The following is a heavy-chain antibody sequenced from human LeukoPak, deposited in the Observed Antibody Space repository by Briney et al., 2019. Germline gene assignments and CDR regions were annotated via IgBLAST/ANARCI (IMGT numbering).Heavy chain of an antibody. J-gene: IGHJ4*02. CDR1: GFTFISYG. CDR3: ASSRYDSSGYYGIIGY. Sequence: PGGSLSLSCTASGFTFISYGMNWVRQAPGKGLEWVSSISRSSNYKYYADSVKSRFTISRDNAKNSLYLQMNSLRAEDTALYYCASSRYDSSGYYGIIGYWGQGTLVTVSS. V-gene: IGHV3-21*01. CDR2: ISRSSNYK. D-gene: IGHD3-22*01.